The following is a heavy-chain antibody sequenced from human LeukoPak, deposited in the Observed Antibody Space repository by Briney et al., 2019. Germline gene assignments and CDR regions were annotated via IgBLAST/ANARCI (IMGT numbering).Heavy chain of an antibody. CDR2: ISYDGSNK. J-gene: IGHJ4*02. D-gene: IGHD6-6*01. Sequence: GGSLRLSCAASGFTFSGYAMHWVRQAPGKGLEWVAVISYDGSNKYYADSVKGRFTISRDNSKNTLYLQMNSLRAEDTAVYYCARERSSSGVVDYWGQGTLVTVSS. CDR3: ARERSSSGVVDY. CDR1: GFTFSGYA. V-gene: IGHV3-30-3*01.